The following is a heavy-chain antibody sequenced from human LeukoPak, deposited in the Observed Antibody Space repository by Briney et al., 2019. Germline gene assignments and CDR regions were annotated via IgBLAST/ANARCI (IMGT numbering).Heavy chain of an antibody. CDR3: AKGPYSGFS. CDR1: GFTFNNYA. D-gene: IGHD1-26*01. J-gene: IGHJ5*02. Sequence: PGRSLRLSCEASGFTFNNYAMSWVRQAPGKGLEWVSAISGSGGNTYYADSVKGRFTISRDNSKNTLYLQMNSLRAEDTAVYYCAKGPYSGFSWGQGTLVTVSS. V-gene: IGHV3-23*01. CDR2: ISGSGGNT.